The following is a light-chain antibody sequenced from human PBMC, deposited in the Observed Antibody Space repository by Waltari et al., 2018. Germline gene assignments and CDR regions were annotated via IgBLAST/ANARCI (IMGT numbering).Light chain of an antibody. CDR3: QHYHSLPYT. CDR2: DAS. Sequence: DIQLTQSPSSLSAAVGDRVTITCQATQDITTSLSWFQQKPGKDPQLLIYDASSLQAGVPSRFSGTGSGTAFSFAITSLQPEDSATYYCQHYHSLPYTFGRGTKLQIK. CDR1: QDITTS. V-gene: IGKV1-33*01. J-gene: IGKJ2*01.